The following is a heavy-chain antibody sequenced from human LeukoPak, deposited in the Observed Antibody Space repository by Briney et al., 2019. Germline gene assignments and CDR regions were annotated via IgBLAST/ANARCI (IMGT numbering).Heavy chain of an antibody. CDR3: ARVVGEYNSGWYWYYYYYMDV. D-gene: IGHD6-19*01. Sequence: ASVKVSCKASGYTFTSYDINWVRQATGQGLEWMGWMNPNSGNTGYAQKFQGRVTITRNTSISTAYMELSSLRSEDTAVYYCARVVGEYNSGWYWYYYYYMDVWGKGTTVTVSS. CDR1: GYTFTSYD. V-gene: IGHV1-8*03. J-gene: IGHJ6*03. CDR2: MNPNSGNT.